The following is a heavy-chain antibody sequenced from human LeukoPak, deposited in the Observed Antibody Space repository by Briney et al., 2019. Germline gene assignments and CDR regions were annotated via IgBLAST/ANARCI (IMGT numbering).Heavy chain of an antibody. Sequence: PGGSLRLSCAASGFTFSSHWMSWVRQAPGKGLEWVANIKQDGSEKYYVDSVKGRFTISRDNGKKSLYLQMNSLRAEDTAVYYCARVMHISWFDPWGQGTLVTVSS. CDR3: ARVMHISWFDP. J-gene: IGHJ5*02. CDR2: IKQDGSEK. V-gene: IGHV3-7*04. D-gene: IGHD2-21*01. CDR1: GFTFSSHW.